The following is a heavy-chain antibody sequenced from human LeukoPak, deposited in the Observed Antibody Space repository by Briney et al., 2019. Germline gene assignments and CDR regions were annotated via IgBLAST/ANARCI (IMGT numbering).Heavy chain of an antibody. V-gene: IGHV1-8*01. J-gene: IGHJ5*02. CDR1: GYTFTSYD. CDR2: MNPNSGNT. Sequence: ASVKVSCKASGYTFTSYDINWVRQATGQGLEWMGWMNPNSGNTGYAQKFQGRVTMTRNTSISTAYMELSSLRSEDTAVYYCARDRTYDFWSGHYTGENWFDPWGQGTLVTVSS. CDR3: ARDRTYDFWSGHYTGENWFDP. D-gene: IGHD3-3*01.